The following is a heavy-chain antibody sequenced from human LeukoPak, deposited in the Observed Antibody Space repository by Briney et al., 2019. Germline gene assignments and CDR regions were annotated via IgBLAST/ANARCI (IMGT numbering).Heavy chain of an antibody. CDR1: TYTFTRYG. D-gene: IGHD5-12*01. CDR2: ISGYNGNT. V-gene: IGHV1-18*01. CDR3: ARSGRGTYYYFDL. J-gene: IGHJ4*02. Sequence: ASVKVSCKASTYTFTRYGISWVRQAPGQGLEWMGWISGYNGNTNCAQKFLGRVSMTADTATSTAYMELRSLTSDDTAMYYCARSGRGTYYYFDLWGQGTLVTVSS.